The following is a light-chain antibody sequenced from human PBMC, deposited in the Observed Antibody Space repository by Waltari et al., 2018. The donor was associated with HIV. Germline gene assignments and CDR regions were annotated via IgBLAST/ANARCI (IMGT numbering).Light chain of an antibody. CDR1: TGAVTSGHS. V-gene: IGLV7-46*01. J-gene: IGLJ2*01. CDR3: LRSYGGPRV. CDR2: DTS. Sequence: QAVVTQEPSLTVSPGGTVTLTCGSSTGAVTSGHSPYWFQQRPGQAPRTLIHDTSNKHSWTPAPFSGSLLGGKAALTLSGAQPEDEAEYYCLRSYGGPRVFGGGTKLTVL.